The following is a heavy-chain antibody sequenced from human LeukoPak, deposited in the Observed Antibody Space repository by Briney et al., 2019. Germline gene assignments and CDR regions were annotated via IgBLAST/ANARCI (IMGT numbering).Heavy chain of an antibody. V-gene: IGHV1-2*02. D-gene: IGHD2-2*01. CDR1: GYTFTGYY. CDR2: INPNSGAT. Sequence: GASVKVSCKASGYTFTGYYMHWVRQAPGQGLEWMGWINPNSGATNYAQEFQGRVTMTRDTSISTAYMELSRLRSDDTAVYYCARGSYCTSTSCYGWNYWGQGTLVTVSS. J-gene: IGHJ4*02. CDR3: ARGSYCTSTSCYGWNY.